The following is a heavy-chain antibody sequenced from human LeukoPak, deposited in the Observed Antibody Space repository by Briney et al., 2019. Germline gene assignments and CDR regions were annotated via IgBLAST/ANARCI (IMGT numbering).Heavy chain of an antibody. Sequence: GGSLRLSCAASGFTFSSYAMHWVRQAPGKGLEWVAVISYDGSNKYYADSVKGRFTISRDNSKNTLYLQMNSLRAEDTAVYYCARGVWQRRATYYFDYWGQGTLVTVSS. J-gene: IGHJ4*02. CDR1: GFTFSSYA. CDR2: ISYDGSNK. CDR3: ARGVWQRRATYYFDY. V-gene: IGHV3-30-3*01. D-gene: IGHD6-6*01.